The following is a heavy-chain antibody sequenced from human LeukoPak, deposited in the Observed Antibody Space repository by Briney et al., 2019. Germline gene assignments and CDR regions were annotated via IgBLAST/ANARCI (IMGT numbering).Heavy chain of an antibody. CDR2: ITGDGSTT. J-gene: IGHJ4*02. Sequence: GGSLRLSCAASGFTFSTHWMHWVRQAPGKGLVWVSRITGDGSTTTYADSVKGRFTISRDNAKNTLFLQMNSLRVEDTAVYCCARGGTSGSVDYWGQGTLVTVSS. CDR1: GFTFSTHW. V-gene: IGHV3-74*01. D-gene: IGHD3-10*01. CDR3: ARGGTSGSVDY.